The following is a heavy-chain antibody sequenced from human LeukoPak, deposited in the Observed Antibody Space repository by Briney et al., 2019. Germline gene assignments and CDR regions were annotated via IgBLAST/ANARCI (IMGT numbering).Heavy chain of an antibody. Sequence: PSETLSLTCTVSGGSISSSSYYWGWIRQPPGKGLEWIGSIYYSGSTYYNPSLKSRVTISVDTSKNQFSLKLSSVTAADTAVYYCARQEIHSSSWEYFDYWGQGTLVTVSS. CDR3: ARQEIHSSSWEYFDY. J-gene: IGHJ4*02. CDR2: IYYSGST. D-gene: IGHD6-13*01. V-gene: IGHV4-39*01. CDR1: GGSISSSSYY.